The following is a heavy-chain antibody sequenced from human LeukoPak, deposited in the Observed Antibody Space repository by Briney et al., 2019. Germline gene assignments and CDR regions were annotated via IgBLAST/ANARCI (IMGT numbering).Heavy chain of an antibody. D-gene: IGHD4-11*01. J-gene: IGHJ5*02. Sequence: GGSLRLSCAASGFTFSSYWVSWVRQAQGKGLEWVANIKQDGSEKYYVDSVKGRFTISRDNAKNSLYLQMNSLRAEDTAVYYCARDTVFRQNWFDPWGQGTLVTVSS. CDR3: ARDTVFRQNWFDP. CDR1: GFTFSSYW. V-gene: IGHV3-7*01. CDR2: IKQDGSEK.